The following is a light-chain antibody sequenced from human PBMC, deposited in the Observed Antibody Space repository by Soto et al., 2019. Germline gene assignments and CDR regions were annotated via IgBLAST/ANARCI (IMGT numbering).Light chain of an antibody. V-gene: IGLV2-14*03. J-gene: IGLJ1*01. CDR2: EVN. CDR3: SSLTNINTQV. CDR1: SSDIGTYNY. Sequence: QSVLTQPASVSGSPGQSITISCTGTSSDIGTYNYVSWYQQHPGNVPKLIIYEVNNRPTGVSYRFSGSKSANTASLTISGLRAEDEADYYCSSLTNINTQVLGPGTKGTVL.